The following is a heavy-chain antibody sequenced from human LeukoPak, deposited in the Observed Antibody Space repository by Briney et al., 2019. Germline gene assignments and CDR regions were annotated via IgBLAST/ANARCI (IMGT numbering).Heavy chain of an antibody. D-gene: IGHD5-18*01. CDR2: INWNGGST. Sequence: SGGSLRRSCAASGFTFDDYGMSWVRQAPGKGLEWVSGINWNGGSTGYADSVKGRFTISRDNSKNTLYLQMNSLRAEDTAVYYCAKDYRYLGKISDYWGQGTLVTVSS. V-gene: IGHV3-20*04. J-gene: IGHJ4*02. CDR1: GFTFDDYG. CDR3: AKDYRYLGKISDY.